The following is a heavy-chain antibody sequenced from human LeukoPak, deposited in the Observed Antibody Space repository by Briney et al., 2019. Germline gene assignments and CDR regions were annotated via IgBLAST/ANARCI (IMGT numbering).Heavy chain of an antibody. CDR1: GGAVSSYY. V-gene: IGHV4-39*01. CDR2: IYYSGST. D-gene: IGHD6-6*01. Sequence: SETLSLTCSVSGGAVSSYYWRWIRQPPGKGLEWIGSIYYSGSTYYNPSLKSRVTISVDTSKNQFSLKLSSVTAADTAVYYCARRAYSSSSLDYWGQGTLVTVSS. CDR3: ARRAYSSSSLDY. J-gene: IGHJ4*02.